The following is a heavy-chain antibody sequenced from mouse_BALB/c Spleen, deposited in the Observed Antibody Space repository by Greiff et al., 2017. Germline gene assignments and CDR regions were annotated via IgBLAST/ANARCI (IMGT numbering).Heavy chain of an antibody. D-gene: IGHD1-2*01. CDR1: GFTFSSFG. CDR3: ARSITTSWFAY. J-gene: IGHJ3*01. Sequence: EVKLMESGGGLVQPGGSRKLSCAASGFTFSSFGMHWVRQAPEKGLGWVAYISSGSSTIYYADTVKGRFTISRDNPKNTLFLQMTSLRSEDTAMYYCARSITTSWFAYWGQGTLVTVSA. CDR2: ISSGSSTI. V-gene: IGHV5-17*02.